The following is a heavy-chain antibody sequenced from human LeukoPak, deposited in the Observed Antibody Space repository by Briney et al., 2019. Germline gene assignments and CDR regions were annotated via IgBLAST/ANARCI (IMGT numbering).Heavy chain of an antibody. J-gene: IGHJ3*02. CDR1: RFTFDDYG. D-gene: IGHD3-22*01. CDR2: INWDGGST. CDR3: AREAYYYDSRVFDAFDI. V-gene: IGHV3-20*04. Sequence: PGGSMRLSCAPSRFTFDDYGMSWVRQAPGKGREWVAGINWDGGSTGHADSVKGRFTISRDNAKTSLYLQMNSLRAEDTALYYCAREAYYYDSRVFDAFDIWGQGTMVTVSS.